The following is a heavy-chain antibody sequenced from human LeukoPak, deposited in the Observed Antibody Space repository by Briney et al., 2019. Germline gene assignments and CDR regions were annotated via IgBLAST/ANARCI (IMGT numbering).Heavy chain of an antibody. D-gene: IGHD3-22*01. CDR3: ARDRAMIVVVSPHYYYYGMDV. CDR2: ISSSSSYI. J-gene: IGHJ6*02. V-gene: IGHV3-21*01. CDR1: GFTFSSYS. Sequence: GGSLRLSCAASGFTFSSYSMNWVRQAPGKGLEWVSSISSSSSYIYYADSVKGRFTISRDNAKNSLYLQMNSLRAEDTAVYYCARDRAMIVVVSPHYYYYGMDVWGQGTTVTVSS.